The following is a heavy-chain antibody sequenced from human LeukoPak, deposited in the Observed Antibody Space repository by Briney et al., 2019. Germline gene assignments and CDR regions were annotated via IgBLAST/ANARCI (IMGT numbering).Heavy chain of an antibody. Sequence: GGSLRLSCAASGFTFSSYSMNWVRQAPGKGLEWVSSISSSSSYIYYADSVKGRFTISRDNARNSLYLQMNSLRAEDTAVYYCARDHSLMHYASSGDYYYWGQGTLVTVSS. CDR1: GFTFSSYS. J-gene: IGHJ4*02. CDR3: ARDHSLMHYASSGDYYY. CDR2: ISSSSSYI. V-gene: IGHV3-21*01. D-gene: IGHD3-22*01.